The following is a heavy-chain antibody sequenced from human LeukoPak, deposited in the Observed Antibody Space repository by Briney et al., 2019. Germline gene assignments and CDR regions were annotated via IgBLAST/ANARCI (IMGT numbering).Heavy chain of an antibody. D-gene: IGHD3-22*01. CDR3: ARGYYYDSSGYPFDY. CDR1: GYTFTGYY. J-gene: IGHJ4*02. Sequence: ASVKVSCKASGYTFTGYYMHWVRQAPGQGLDWMGWINPNSGGTNYAQKFQGRVTMTRDTSISTAYMELSRLRSDDTAVYYCARGYYYDSSGYPFDYWGQGTLVTVSS. CDR2: INPNSGGT. V-gene: IGHV1-2*02.